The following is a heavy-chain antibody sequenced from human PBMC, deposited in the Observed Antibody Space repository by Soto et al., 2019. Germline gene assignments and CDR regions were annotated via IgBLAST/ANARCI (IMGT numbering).Heavy chain of an antibody. V-gene: IGHV3-66*01. Sequence: EVQLVESGGGLVQPGGSLRLSCAASGFTVSTKFMSWVRQAPGKGLEWVSVIYSGGSTFYADSVRGRFTISRDKSKNTVNLQMNSLRSEDTAVSYCARDPWAADYWGQGTLVTVST. J-gene: IGHJ4*02. CDR3: ARDPWAADY. CDR1: GFTVSTKF. CDR2: IYSGGST. D-gene: IGHD3-16*01.